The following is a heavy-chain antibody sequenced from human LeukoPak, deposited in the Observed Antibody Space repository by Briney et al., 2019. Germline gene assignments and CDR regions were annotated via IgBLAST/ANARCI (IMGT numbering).Heavy chain of an antibody. CDR1: GYTFTYHY. J-gene: IGHJ4*02. CDR3: ARESDVGKDFDC. CDR2: INPSNGDT. V-gene: IGHV1-46*01. Sequence: ALVKVSCKASGYTFTYHYIHLVRQAPGQGLEWMGIINPSNGDTNYAQRFQGRVTMTRDTPTSTVYMELSSLDSEDTAVYYCARESDVGKDFDCWGQGTLVTVSS. D-gene: IGHD1-1*01.